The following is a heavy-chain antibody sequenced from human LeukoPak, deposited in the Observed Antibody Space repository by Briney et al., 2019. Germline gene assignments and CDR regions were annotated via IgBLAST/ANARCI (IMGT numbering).Heavy chain of an antibody. CDR2: ISAYNGNT. J-gene: IGHJ4*02. V-gene: IGHV1-18*04. D-gene: IGHD4/OR15-4a*01. CDR3: ARGVPGPFDY. Sequence: ASVKVSCKASGYTFTNYGINWVRQAPGQGLEWMGWISAYNGNTNYAQKVQGRVTMTIDTSTSTAYMELRSLRSDDTAVYYCARGVPGPFDYWGQGTLVTVSS. CDR1: GYTFTNYG.